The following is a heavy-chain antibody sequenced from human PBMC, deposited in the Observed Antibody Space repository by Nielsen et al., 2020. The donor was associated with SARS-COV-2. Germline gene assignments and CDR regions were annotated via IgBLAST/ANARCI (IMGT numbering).Heavy chain of an antibody. Sequence: ASVKVSCKVSGYTLSELSIHWVRQAPGKGLEWMGGFDPGDAETVYAQKFQGRITMTEDTSADTAYMDLSSLRTEDTAVYYCATSLVAAIFGVLDYWGPGTLVT. CDR3: ATSLVAAIFGVLDY. CDR2: FDPGDAET. CDR1: GYTLSELS. J-gene: IGHJ4*02. V-gene: IGHV1-24*01. D-gene: IGHD3-3*01.